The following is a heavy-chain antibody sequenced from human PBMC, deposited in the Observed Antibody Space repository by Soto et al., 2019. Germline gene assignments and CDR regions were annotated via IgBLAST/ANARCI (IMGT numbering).Heavy chain of an antibody. D-gene: IGHD1-26*01. CDR2: IYHSGST. J-gene: IGHJ4*02. CDR3: ARHSGSYFRDY. Sequence: QVQLQESGPGLVKPSGTLSLTCAVSGDSISSSNWWSWVRQPPGKGLEWIGEIYHSGSTNYNPSLKSRVTISVDKPKNQSSLNLNSVTAADTAVYYCARHSGSYFRDYWGQGTLVTVSS. CDR1: GDSISSSNW. V-gene: IGHV4-4*02.